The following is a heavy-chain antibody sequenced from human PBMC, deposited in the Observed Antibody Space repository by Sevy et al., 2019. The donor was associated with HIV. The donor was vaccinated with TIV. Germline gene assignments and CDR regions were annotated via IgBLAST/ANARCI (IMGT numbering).Heavy chain of an antibody. Sequence: SETLSLTCAVSGGSISSSNWWSWVRQPPGKGLEWIGEIYRSGSTNYNPSLKSRVTISVDKSKNQFSLKLSSVTAADTAVYYCARYYRGYDYRYYYYMDVWGKGTTVTVSS. CDR2: IYRSGST. V-gene: IGHV4-4*02. J-gene: IGHJ6*03. CDR3: ARYYRGYDYRYYYYMDV. D-gene: IGHD5-12*01. CDR1: GGSISSSNW.